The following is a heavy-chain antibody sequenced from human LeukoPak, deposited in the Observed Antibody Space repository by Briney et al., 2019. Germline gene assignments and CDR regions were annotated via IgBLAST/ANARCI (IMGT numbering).Heavy chain of an antibody. CDR1: GGSISSSSYH. CDR3: ARLGGYSYGYSGAFDI. D-gene: IGHD5-18*01. Sequence: PSETLSLTCTVSGGSISSSSYHWGWIRQPPGKGLEWIGSIYYSGSTYYNPSLKSRVSISVDTSKKHFSLRLSSVTAADTAVYYCARLGGYSYGYSGAFDIWGQGTMVTVSS. V-gene: IGHV4-39*02. CDR2: IYYSGST. J-gene: IGHJ3*02.